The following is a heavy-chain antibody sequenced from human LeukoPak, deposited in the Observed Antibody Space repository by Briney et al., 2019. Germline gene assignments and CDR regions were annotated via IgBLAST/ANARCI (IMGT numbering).Heavy chain of an antibody. CDR3: AKGHGSSWSFIDY. D-gene: IGHD6-13*01. CDR1: GFTVSSNS. J-gene: IGHJ4*02. Sequence: PGGSLRLSCTVSGFTVSSNSMSWVRQAPGKGLEWVSFIYSDNTHYSDSLKGRFTISRDNSKNSLYLQMNSLRLEDTAVYYCAKGHGSSWSFIDYWGQGTLVTVSS. CDR2: IYSDNT. V-gene: IGHV3-66*03.